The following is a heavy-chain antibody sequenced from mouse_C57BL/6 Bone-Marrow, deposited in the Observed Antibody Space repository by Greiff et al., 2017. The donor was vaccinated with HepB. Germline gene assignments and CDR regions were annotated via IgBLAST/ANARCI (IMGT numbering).Heavy chain of an antibody. CDR2: IDPSDSYT. CDR3: AEASDSSGAAWFAY. CDR1: GYTFTSYW. V-gene: IGHV1-69*01. D-gene: IGHD3-2*02. J-gene: IGHJ3*01. Sequence: QVQLQQPGAELVMPGASVKLSCKASGYTFTSYWMHWVKQRPGQGLEWIGEIDPSDSYTNYNQKFKGKSTLTVDKSSSTAYMQLSSLTSEDSAVYDCAEASDSSGAAWFAYGGQGTLVTVSA.